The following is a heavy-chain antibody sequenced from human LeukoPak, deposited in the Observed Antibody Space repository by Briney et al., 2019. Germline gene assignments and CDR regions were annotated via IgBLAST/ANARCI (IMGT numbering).Heavy chain of an antibody. D-gene: IGHD1-26*01. V-gene: IGHV3-23*01. CDR3: VKGPGYYQTSFDY. J-gene: IGHJ4*02. CDR1: GFTFSSYA. CDR2: ISGSGGST. Sequence: GGSLRLSCAASGFTFSSYAMSWVRQAPGKGLEWVSAISGSGGSTYYADSVKGRFTISRDNSKNTLYLQMNSLRAEDTAVYYCVKGPGYYQTSFDYWGQGTLVTVSS.